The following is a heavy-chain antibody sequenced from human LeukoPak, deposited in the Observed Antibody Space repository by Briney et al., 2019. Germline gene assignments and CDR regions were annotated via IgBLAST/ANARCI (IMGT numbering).Heavy chain of an antibody. J-gene: IGHJ4*02. CDR1: GFTVSTNY. CDR3: ARARYNWNYVGLDY. CDR2: IYSAGNT. Sequence: SGGSLRLSCAASGFTVSTNYMSWVRQAPGKGLEWVSVIYSAGNTQYADSVKGRFIISRDSSKNTLYLQMNSLRAEDTAVYYCARARYNWNYVGLDYWGQGTLVTVSS. D-gene: IGHD1-7*01. V-gene: IGHV3-53*01.